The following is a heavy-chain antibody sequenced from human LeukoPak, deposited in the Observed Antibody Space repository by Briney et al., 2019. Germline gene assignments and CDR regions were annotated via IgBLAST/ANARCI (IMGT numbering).Heavy chain of an antibody. V-gene: IGHV3-53*01. CDR2: IYSGGST. CDR3: ARQCSGGSCYPDY. CDR1: GFTVSSNY. D-gene: IGHD2-15*01. J-gene: IGHJ4*02. Sequence: GGSLRLSCAASGFTVSSNYMSWVRQAPGKGLGWVSVIYSGGSTYYADSVKGRFTISRDNSKNTLYLQMNSLRAEDTAVYYCARQCSGGSCYPDYWGQGTLVTVSS.